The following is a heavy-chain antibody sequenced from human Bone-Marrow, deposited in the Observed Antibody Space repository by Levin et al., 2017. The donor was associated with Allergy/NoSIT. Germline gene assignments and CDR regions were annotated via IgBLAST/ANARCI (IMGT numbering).Heavy chain of an antibody. CDR1: GGSISSSSYY. CDR3: ARRGITHFDY. D-gene: IGHD1-20*01. V-gene: IGHV4-39*07. J-gene: IGHJ4*02. CDR2: IYYSGST. Sequence: SETLSLTCTVSGGSISSSSYYWGWIRQPPGKGLEWIGSIYYSGSTYYNPSLKSRVTISVDTSKNQFSLKLSSVTAADTAVYYCARRGITHFDYWGQGTLVTVSS.